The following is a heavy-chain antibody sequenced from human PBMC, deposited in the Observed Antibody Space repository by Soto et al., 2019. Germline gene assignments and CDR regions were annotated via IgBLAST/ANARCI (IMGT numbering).Heavy chain of an antibody. Sequence: QVQLQESGPGLVKPSETLSLTCTVSGGSISSYYWSWIRQPPGKGLQWIGYIYYSGSTNYNPSLKSRVTISVDTSKNQFSLKLSSVTAADTAMYYCARRYGTSMDVWGQGTTVTVSS. CDR1: GGSISSYY. CDR3: ARRYGTSMDV. D-gene: IGHD5-18*01. J-gene: IGHJ6*02. V-gene: IGHV4-59*01. CDR2: IYYSGST.